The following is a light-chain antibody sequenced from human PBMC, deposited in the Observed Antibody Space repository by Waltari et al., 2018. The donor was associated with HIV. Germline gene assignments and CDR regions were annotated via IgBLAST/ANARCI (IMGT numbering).Light chain of an antibody. V-gene: IGKV1-39*01. CDR2: SAS. CDR3: EQNYDFTRT. CDR1: QKVRTY. J-gene: IGKJ1*01. Sequence: DIQMTQSPRSLSASVGETVTFTCRSSQKVRTYVNWYQQTLGRPPRLFIFSASSLQSGVSSRFSGRGSGTDFTLTIKNLQPEDFATYYCEQNYDFTRTFGQGTTVG.